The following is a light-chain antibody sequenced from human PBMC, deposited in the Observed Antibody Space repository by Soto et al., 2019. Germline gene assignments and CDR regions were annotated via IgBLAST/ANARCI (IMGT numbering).Light chain of an antibody. CDR2: AAS. CDR3: QQLNSYPPFT. CDR1: QGISSY. Sequence: DIQLTQSPSFLSASVGDRVTITCRASQGISSYLAWYQQKPGKAPKLLIYAASTLQSGVPSRFSGSRSGTEFTLIISGLQPEDFATYYCQQLNSYPPFTFGPGTKVDIK. V-gene: IGKV1-9*01. J-gene: IGKJ3*01.